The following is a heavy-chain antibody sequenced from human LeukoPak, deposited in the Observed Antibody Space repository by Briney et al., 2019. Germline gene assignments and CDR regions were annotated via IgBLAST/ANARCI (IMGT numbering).Heavy chain of an antibody. J-gene: IGHJ4*02. CDR2: IYSGGST. V-gene: IGHV3-53*01. CDR3: ARTGNPATGDY. CDR1: GFTVSSSY. Sequence: GGSLRLSCAASGFTVSSSYMSWVRQAPGKGLEWVSVIYSGGSTYYADSVKGRFTISRDNSKNTLYLQMNSLRAEDTAVYYCARTGNPATGDYWGQGTLVTVSS. D-gene: IGHD1-1*01.